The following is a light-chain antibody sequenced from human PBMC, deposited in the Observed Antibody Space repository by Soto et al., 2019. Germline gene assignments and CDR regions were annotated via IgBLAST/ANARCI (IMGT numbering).Light chain of an antibody. V-gene: IGKV1-5*03. CDR2: KAS. CDR3: QQYKTYSALT. Sequence: DIQMTQSPSTLSASVGDRVTITCRASQSISSWLAWYQQKPGEAPKLLIYKASSLQSGVPSRFSGSGSGTDFTLTISSLQPDDFSTYYCQQYKTYSALTFGGGTKVDI. J-gene: IGKJ4*01. CDR1: QSISSW.